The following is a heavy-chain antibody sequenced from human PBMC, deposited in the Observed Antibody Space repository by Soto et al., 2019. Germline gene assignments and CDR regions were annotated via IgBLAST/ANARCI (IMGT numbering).Heavy chain of an antibody. CDR2: ISYDGSNK. D-gene: IGHD1-1*01. CDR1: GFTFSSYG. CDR3: AKGQLTHKCYFDN. J-gene: IGHJ4*02. V-gene: IGHV3-30*18. Sequence: SLRLSCAASGFTFSSYGMHWVRQAPGKGLEWVAVISYDGSNKYYADSVKGRFTISRDNSKNTLYLQMNSLRAEDTAVYYCAKGQLTHKCYFDNWCQGDLLTVSS.